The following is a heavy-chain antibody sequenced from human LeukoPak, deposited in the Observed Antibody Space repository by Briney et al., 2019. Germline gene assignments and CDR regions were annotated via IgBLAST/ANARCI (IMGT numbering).Heavy chain of an antibody. CDR1: GGSISSSSYY. V-gene: IGHV4-61*02. D-gene: IGHD3-22*01. Sequence: SETLSLTCTVSGGSISSSSYYWSWIRQPAGKGLEWIGRIYTSGSTNYNPSLKSRVTMSVDTSKNQFSLKLSSVTAADTAVYYCASNDSQDAFDIWGQGTMVTVSS. J-gene: IGHJ3*02. CDR3: ASNDSQDAFDI. CDR2: IYTSGST.